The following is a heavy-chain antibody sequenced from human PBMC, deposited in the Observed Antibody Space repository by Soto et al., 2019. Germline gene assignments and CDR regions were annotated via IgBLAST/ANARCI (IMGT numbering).Heavy chain of an antibody. D-gene: IGHD3-22*01. CDR1: GFTFSDYY. CDR3: ATALGSSGDVGTN. Sequence: QLQLVESGGGLVKPGGSLRLSCAASGFTFSDYYMSWIRQATGRGLEWVSYISSSSSAIYYADSVKGRFTISSDNAKKSLYLQMNSLRAEYTAVYYCATALGSSGDVGTNWGQGTLVIVSP. V-gene: IGHV3-11*01. J-gene: IGHJ4*02. CDR2: ISSSSSAI.